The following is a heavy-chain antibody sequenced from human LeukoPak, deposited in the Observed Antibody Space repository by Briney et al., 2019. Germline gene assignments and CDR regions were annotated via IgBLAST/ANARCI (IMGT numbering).Heavy chain of an antibody. CDR2: MNAGNGNT. Sequence: ASVKVSCKASGYIFTDYAIHWLRQAPGQRPEWMGWMNAGNGNTKYSQKFQGRITLIRDTSAATAYMELSSLRHDDLAVYYCARGGYSGYENELYYYYYMDVWGKGTTVTVSS. CDR3: ARGGYSGYENELYYYYYMDV. CDR1: GYIFTDYA. J-gene: IGHJ6*03. V-gene: IGHV1-3*01. D-gene: IGHD5-12*01.